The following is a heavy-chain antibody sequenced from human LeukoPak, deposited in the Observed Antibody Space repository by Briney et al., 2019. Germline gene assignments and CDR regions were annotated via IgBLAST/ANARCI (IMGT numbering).Heavy chain of an antibody. CDR1: GFTFDDYA. Sequence: PGGSLRLSCAASGFTFDDYAMHWVRQAPGKGLEWVSGISWNSGSIGYADSVKGRFTISRDNSKNTLYLQMNSLRAEDTAVYYCAKTPTLLWFGELSLYFDYWGQGTLVTVSS. D-gene: IGHD3-10*01. CDR2: ISWNSGSI. CDR3: AKTPTLLWFGELSLYFDY. V-gene: IGHV3-9*01. J-gene: IGHJ4*02.